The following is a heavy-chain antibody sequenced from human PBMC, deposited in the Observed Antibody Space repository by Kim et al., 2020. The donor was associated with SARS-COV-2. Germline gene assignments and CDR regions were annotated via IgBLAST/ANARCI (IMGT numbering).Heavy chain of an antibody. D-gene: IGHD3-3*01. CDR1: GGSISSYY. V-gene: IGHV4-59*13. Sequence: SETLSLTCTVSGGSISSYYWSWIRQPPGKGLEWIGYIYYSGSTNYNPSLKSRVTISVDTSKNQFSLKLSSVTAADTAVYYCARDQPRYDFWSGYDYYGMDVWGQGTTVTVSS. CDR2: IYYSGST. J-gene: IGHJ6*02. CDR3: ARDQPRYDFWSGYDYYGMDV.